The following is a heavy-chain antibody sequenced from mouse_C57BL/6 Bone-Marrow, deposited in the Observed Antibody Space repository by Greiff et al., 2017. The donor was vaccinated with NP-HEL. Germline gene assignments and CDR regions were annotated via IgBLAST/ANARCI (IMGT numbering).Heavy chain of an antibody. D-gene: IGHD1-1*01. V-gene: IGHV1-72*01. CDR2: IDPNSGGT. CDR3: ARYYYGSRGWYVDV. J-gene: IGHJ1*03. CDR1: GYTFTSYW. Sequence: QVLLQQPGADLVKPGASVKLSCKASGYTFTSYWMHWVKQRPGRGLEWIGRIDPNSGGTKFNEKFKTKATLTVDKPSSTAYMQLSSLTSEDSAVYYCARYYYGSRGWYVDVWGTGTTVTVSS.